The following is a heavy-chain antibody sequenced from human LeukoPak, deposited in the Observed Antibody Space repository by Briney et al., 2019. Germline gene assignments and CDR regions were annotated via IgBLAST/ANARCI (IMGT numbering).Heavy chain of an antibody. D-gene: IGHD1-7*01. CDR3: ANSITETTGAFDI. Sequence: ASVKVSCKAPGYTFTGYYMHWVRQAPGQGLEWMGWINPNSGGTNYAQKFQGRVTMTRDTSISTGYMELSRLRSDDTAVYYCANSITETTGAFDIWGQGTMVTVSS. J-gene: IGHJ3*02. V-gene: IGHV1-2*02. CDR1: GYTFTGYY. CDR2: INPNSGGT.